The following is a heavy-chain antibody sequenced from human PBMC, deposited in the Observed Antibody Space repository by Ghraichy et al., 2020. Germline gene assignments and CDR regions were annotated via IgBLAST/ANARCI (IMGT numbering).Heavy chain of an antibody. CDR3: ARDRAGSSRIVAYYYYGMDV. CDR2: ISSSSSTI. V-gene: IGHV3-48*01. J-gene: IGHJ6*02. D-gene: IGHD6-13*01. CDR1: GFTFSSYS. Sequence: GGSLRLSCAASGFTFSSYSMNWVRQAPGKGLEWVSYISSSSSTIYYADSVKGRFTISRDNVKNSLYLQMNSLRAEDTAVYYCARDRAGSSRIVAYYYYGMDVWGQGTTVTVSS.